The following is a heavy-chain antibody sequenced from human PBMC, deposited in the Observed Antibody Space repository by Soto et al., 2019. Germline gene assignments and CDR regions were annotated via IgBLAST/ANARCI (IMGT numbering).Heavy chain of an antibody. Sequence: QVQLVQSGAEVKKPGASVKVSCKASGYTFTSYGISWVRQAPGQGLEWMGWINGYNGNTNHAQKLQGRVTMSTDTSTSTAYMELRSLRSDDSAVYYCARMGAVPYYYYGMDVWGQGTTVPVSS. D-gene: IGHD3-16*01. CDR3: ARMGAVPYYYYGMDV. J-gene: IGHJ6*02. CDR1: GYTFTSYG. V-gene: IGHV1-18*01. CDR2: INGYNGNT.